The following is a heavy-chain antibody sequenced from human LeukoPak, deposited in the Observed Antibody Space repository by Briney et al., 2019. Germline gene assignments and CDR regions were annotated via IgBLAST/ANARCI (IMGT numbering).Heavy chain of an antibody. CDR3: VTEGTKKYSYHGVGNFDH. V-gene: IGHV1-24*01. CDR1: GYTLTELS. Sequence: GASVKVSCKVSGYTLTELSMHWVRQAPGKGLEWMGGFDPEDGETIYAQKFQGRVTMTEDTSTDTAYMELSSLRSEDTAVYYCVTEGTKKYSYHGVGNFDHWGQGTLVTVS. D-gene: IGHD1-7*01. J-gene: IGHJ4*02. CDR2: FDPEDGET.